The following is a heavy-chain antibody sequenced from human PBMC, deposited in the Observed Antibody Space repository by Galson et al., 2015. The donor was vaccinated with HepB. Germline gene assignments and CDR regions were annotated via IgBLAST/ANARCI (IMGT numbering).Heavy chain of an antibody. J-gene: IGHJ4*02. D-gene: IGHD1-26*01. CDR3: ARGGYSGSYYGVDY. CDR2: IWYDGSNK. V-gene: IGHV3-33*01. Sequence: SLRLSCAASGFTFNSYGMHWVRQAPGKGLEWVAVIWYDGSNKYYADSVKGRFTISRDNSKNTLYLQMNSLRAEDTAVYYCARGGYSGSYYGVDYWGQGTLVTVSS. CDR1: GFTFNSYG.